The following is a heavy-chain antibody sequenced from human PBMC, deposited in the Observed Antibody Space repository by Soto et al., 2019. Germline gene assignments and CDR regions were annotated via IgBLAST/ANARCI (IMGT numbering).Heavy chain of an antibody. CDR2: ISTSKGNT. J-gene: IGHJ4*02. V-gene: IGHV1-18*01. Sequence: QVQLVQSGPEVKKPGASVKVSCKTSGYTFTSYGIAWVRQAPGQGLEWMGWISTSKGNTNYAQKFQGRVTMTTDTSTSTAYMELRSLRSDDTAVYYSATRSPAFDFWGQGTLFTVSS. CDR3: ATRSPAFDF. CDR1: GYTFTSYG.